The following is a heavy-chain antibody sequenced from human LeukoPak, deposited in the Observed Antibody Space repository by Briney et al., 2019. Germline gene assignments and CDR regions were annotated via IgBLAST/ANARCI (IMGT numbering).Heavy chain of an antibody. Sequence: SVKVSCKASGFTFTSSAMQWVRQARGQRLEWIGWIVVGSGNTNYAQKFQERVTITRDMSTSTAYMELSSLRSEDTAVYYCAALAIAAAGPEFDYWGQGTLVTVSS. CDR3: AALAIAAAGPEFDY. CDR2: IVVGSGNT. D-gene: IGHD6-13*01. V-gene: IGHV1-58*02. CDR1: GFTFTSSA. J-gene: IGHJ4*02.